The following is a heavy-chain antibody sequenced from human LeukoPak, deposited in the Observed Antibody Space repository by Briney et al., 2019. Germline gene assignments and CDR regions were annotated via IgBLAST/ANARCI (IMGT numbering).Heavy chain of an antibody. Sequence: PSGTLSLTCAVSGGSISSGSWWSWVRQPPGKGLEWIGEYFRSGSTNYNPSLKSRVTISVDKSRNQFSLKLSSVTAADTAVYYCACHTGWSGPAEWGQGKLVTVSS. J-gene: IGHJ4*02. D-gene: IGHD6-19*01. V-gene: IGHV4-4*02. CDR3: ACHTGWSGPAE. CDR2: YFRSGST. CDR1: GGSISSGSW.